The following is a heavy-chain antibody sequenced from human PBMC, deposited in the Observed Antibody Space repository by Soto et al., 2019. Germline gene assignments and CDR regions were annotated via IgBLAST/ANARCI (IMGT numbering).Heavy chain of an antibody. V-gene: IGHV4-59*01. Sequence: SETLSLTCTVSGGSISSYYWSWIRQPPGKGLEWIGYIYYSGSTNYNPSLKSRVTISVDTSKNQFSLKLSSVTAADTAVYYCAITGKLSPPPAAYFDYWGQGTLVTVSS. CDR1: GGSISSYY. CDR2: IYYSGST. D-gene: IGHD2-2*01. J-gene: IGHJ4*02. CDR3: AITGKLSPPPAAYFDY.